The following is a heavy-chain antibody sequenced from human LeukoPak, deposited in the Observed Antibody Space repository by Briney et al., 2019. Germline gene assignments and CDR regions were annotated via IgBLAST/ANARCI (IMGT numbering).Heavy chain of an antibody. J-gene: IGHJ6*02. D-gene: IGHD6-19*01. Sequence: ASVKVSCKASGYTFTGYYMHWVRQAPGQGLEWMGWINPNSGGTNYAQKFQGRVTMTRDTSISTAYMELSRLRSDDTAVYYCARVNGTAVAGIPPSGMDVWGQGTTVTVSS. CDR2: INPNSGGT. CDR3: ARVNGTAVAGIPPSGMDV. CDR1: GYTFTGYY. V-gene: IGHV1-2*02.